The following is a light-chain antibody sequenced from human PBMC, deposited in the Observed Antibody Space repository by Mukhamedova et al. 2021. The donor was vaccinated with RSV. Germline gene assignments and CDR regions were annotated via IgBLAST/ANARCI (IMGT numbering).Light chain of an antibody. CDR3: QSYASSLSAVI. V-gene: IGLV1-40*01. Sequence: GVPDRFSGSKSGTSASLAITGLQAEDEADYYCQSYASSLSAVIFGGGTTLTVL. J-gene: IGLJ2*01.